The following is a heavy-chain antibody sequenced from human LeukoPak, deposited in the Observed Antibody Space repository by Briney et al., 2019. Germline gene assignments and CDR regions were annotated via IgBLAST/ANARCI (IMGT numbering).Heavy chain of an antibody. CDR3: AGLTGYMIEDYFDY. V-gene: IGHV4-34*01. D-gene: IGHD3-22*01. CDR2: INHSGST. Sequence: PSETLSLTCAVYGGSFSGYYWSWIRQPPGKGLEWIGEINHSGSTNYNPSLKSRVTISVDTSKNQFSLKLSSVTAADTAVYYGAGLTGYMIEDYFDYWGQGTLVTVSS. J-gene: IGHJ4*02. CDR1: GGSFSGYY.